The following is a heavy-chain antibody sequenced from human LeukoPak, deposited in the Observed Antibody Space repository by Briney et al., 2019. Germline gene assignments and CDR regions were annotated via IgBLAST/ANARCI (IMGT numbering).Heavy chain of an antibody. Sequence: SETLSLTCAVYGGSFSGHYWSWIRQPPGKGLEWIGEINHSGSTNYNPSLKSRVTISVDTSKNQFSLKLSSVTAADTALYYCARHQTTHYGWGQGTLVTVSS. V-gene: IGHV4-34*01. D-gene: IGHD3-10*01. J-gene: IGHJ4*02. CDR1: GGSFSGHY. CDR2: INHSGST. CDR3: ARHQTTHYG.